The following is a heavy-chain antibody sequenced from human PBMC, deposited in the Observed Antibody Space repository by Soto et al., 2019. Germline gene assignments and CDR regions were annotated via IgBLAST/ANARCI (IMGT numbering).Heavy chain of an antibody. CDR1: GGTFSSYA. D-gene: IGHD3-10*01. CDR3: ANLYWSYYNEKTPL. Sequence: VKVSCKASGGTFSSYAISWVRQAPGQGLEWMGGIIPIFGTANYAQKFQGRVTITADESTSTAYMELSSLRSEDTAVYYCANLYWSYYNEKTPLWGQGTLVTVSS. V-gene: IGHV1-69*01. CDR2: IIPIFGTA. J-gene: IGHJ4*02.